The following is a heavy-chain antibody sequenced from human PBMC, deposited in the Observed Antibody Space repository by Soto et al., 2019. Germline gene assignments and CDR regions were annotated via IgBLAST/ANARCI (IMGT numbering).Heavy chain of an antibody. Sequence: NPSETLSLTCTVSGGSISSYYWSWIRQPPGKGLEWIGYIYYSGSTNYNPSLKSRVTISVDTSKNQFSLKLSSVTAADTAVYYCARGVAATYWGQGTLVTVSS. CDR1: GGSISSYY. CDR3: ARGVAATY. V-gene: IGHV4-59*01. D-gene: IGHD2-15*01. J-gene: IGHJ4*02. CDR2: IYYSGST.